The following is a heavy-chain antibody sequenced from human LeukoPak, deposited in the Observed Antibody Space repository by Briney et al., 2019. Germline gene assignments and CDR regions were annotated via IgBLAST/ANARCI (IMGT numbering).Heavy chain of an antibody. Sequence: PSETLSLTCTVSGGSLSSSSYYWVWIRQPPGKGLEWIGSIYYSGSTYYNPSLKSRVTISVDTSKNQFSLKLSSVTAADTAVYYCARRQYYGSGTYWFDPWGQGTLVTVSS. V-gene: IGHV4-39*01. CDR1: GGSLSSSSYY. D-gene: IGHD3-10*01. CDR3: ARRQYYGSGTYWFDP. J-gene: IGHJ5*02. CDR2: IYYSGST.